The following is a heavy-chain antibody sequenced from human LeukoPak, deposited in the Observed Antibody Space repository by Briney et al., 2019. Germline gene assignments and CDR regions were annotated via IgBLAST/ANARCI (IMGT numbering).Heavy chain of an antibody. D-gene: IGHD3-22*01. CDR1: GXIFTSYC. CDR2: IYPGDSDT. CDR3: ARQPDSSGSPLY. J-gene: IGHJ4*02. V-gene: IGHV5-51*01. Sequence: GESLKISFKGSGXIFTSYCIGWVRQVPGKGLEWMGIIYPGDSDTRYSPSFQGQVTISADKYISTAYLQWSSLKASDTAMFYCARQPDSSGSPLYWGQGTLVSVSS.